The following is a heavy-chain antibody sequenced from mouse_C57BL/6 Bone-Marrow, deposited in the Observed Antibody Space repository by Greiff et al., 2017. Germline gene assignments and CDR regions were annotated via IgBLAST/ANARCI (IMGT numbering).Heavy chain of an antibody. V-gene: IGHV1-54*01. CDR1: GYAFTNYL. CDR2: INPGSGGT. CDR3: ARDGDYGDFDY. Sequence: VQLQQSGAELVRPGTSVKVSCKASGYAFTNYLIEWVKQRPGQGLGWIGVINPGSGGTNDNEKFKGKATLTADKSSSTAYMQLSSLTSEDSAVYFCARDGDYGDFDYWGQGTTLTVSS. D-gene: IGHD1-1*01. J-gene: IGHJ2*01.